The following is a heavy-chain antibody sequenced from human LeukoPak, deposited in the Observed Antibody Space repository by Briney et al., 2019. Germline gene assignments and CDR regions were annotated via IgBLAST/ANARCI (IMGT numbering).Heavy chain of an antibody. Sequence: GGSLRLSCVGSGCSFNAFWINWVRLAPGKGREWVANMKQDGSEKYYLDSVKGRFTISRDNAKNSIYLQMNRLRVEDTAVYYCARPRGYGTPHDAFDIWGQGTMVTVSS. D-gene: IGHD5-18*01. CDR2: MKQDGSEK. CDR1: GCSFNAFW. CDR3: ARPRGYGTPHDAFDI. V-gene: IGHV3-7*01. J-gene: IGHJ3*02.